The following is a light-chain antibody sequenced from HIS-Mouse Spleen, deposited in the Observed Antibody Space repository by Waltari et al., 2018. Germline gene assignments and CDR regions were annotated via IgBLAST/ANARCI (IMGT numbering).Light chain of an antibody. Sequence: DIVMTQSPDSLAVSLGERATINCKSSQSVLYSSNNQNYLPWYQQKPGPPPKLLIYWASTRESGVPDRFSGSKSGTSASLAISGLRSEDEADYYCAAWDDSLSGWVFGGGTK. J-gene: IGKJ4*02. V-gene: IGKV4-1*01. CDR1: QSVLYSSNNQNY. CDR2: WAS. CDR3: AAWDDSLSGWV.